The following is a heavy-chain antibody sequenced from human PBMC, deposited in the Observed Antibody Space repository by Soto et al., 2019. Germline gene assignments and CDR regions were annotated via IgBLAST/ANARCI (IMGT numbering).Heavy chain of an antibody. CDR1: GGTFSSYA. CDR2: IIPIFGTA. J-gene: IGHJ4*02. V-gene: IGHV1-69*06. CDR3: ARWDAAAGTFDY. Sequence: SVKVSCKGSGGTFSSYAISWVRQAPGQGLEWMGGIIPIFGTANYAQKFQGRVTITADKSTSTAYMELSSLRSEDTAVYYCARWDAAAGTFDYWGQGTLVTVSS. D-gene: IGHD6-13*01.